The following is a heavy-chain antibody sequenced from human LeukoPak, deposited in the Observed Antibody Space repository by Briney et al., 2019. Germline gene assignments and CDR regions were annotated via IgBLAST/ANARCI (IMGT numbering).Heavy chain of an antibody. CDR2: TSHDGTA. D-gene: IGHD4-23*01. Sequence: SETLSLTCAVSGGSISTNTWWSWVRQSPGKGLEWIGQTSHDGTADYTPSLKSRVTISVDKSKNQLSLKLTSVTAADSAVYYCAKHGGRYFDSWGQGTLVTVSS. J-gene: IGHJ4*02. CDR1: GGSISTNTW. V-gene: IGHV4-4*02. CDR3: AKHGGRYFDS.